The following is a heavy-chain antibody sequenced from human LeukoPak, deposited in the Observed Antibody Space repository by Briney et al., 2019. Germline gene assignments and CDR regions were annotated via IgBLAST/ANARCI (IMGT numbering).Heavy chain of an antibody. Sequence: PGGSLRLSCAASGFSVSSNYMSWVRQAPGKGLEWVSVIYSGGTTYYADSVKGRFTISRDDSKDTLYLQMNSLRAEDTAVYYCVRDRPRAVWGQGTTVTVSS. CDR3: VRDRPRAV. V-gene: IGHV3-53*01. J-gene: IGHJ6*02. CDR2: IYSGGTT. CDR1: GFSVSSNY.